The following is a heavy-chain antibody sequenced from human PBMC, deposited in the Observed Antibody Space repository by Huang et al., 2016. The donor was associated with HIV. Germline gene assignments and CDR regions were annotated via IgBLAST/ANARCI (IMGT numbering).Heavy chain of an antibody. CDR1: GGSISSSSYY. CDR2: IYYSGHT. Sequence: QLQLQESGPGLVKPSETLSLTCTFSGGSISSSSYYWGWIRQPQGKGLEWIGSIYYSGHTYYNPSPKSRVTISVDTSKNQFSLKLSSVTAADTAVYYCARRPIAVSANWFDPWGQGTLVTVSS. CDR3: ARRPIAVSANWFDP. V-gene: IGHV4-39*01. J-gene: IGHJ5*02. D-gene: IGHD2-15*01.